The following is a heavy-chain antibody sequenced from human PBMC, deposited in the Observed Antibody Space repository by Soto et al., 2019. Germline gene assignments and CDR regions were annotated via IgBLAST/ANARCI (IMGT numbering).Heavy chain of an antibody. D-gene: IGHD5-18*01. CDR3: GLDTSTSPMDY. Sequence: QITLKESGPTLVKPTQTLTLTCTFSGFSLTTRGGGVGWIRQPPGKALEWLALIYWDDDKRYSPSLKSRLTITKDTSKNQVVLTMTNMDPVDTATYYCGLDTSTSPMDYWGQGTLVTVSS. V-gene: IGHV2-5*02. CDR2: IYWDDDK. J-gene: IGHJ4*02. CDR1: GFSLTTRGGG.